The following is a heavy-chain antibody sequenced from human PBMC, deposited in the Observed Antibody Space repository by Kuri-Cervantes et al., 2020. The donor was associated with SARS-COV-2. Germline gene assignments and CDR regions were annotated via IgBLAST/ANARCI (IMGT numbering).Heavy chain of an antibody. D-gene: IGHD6-13*01. CDR3: ARRRADGYYYGMDV. V-gene: IGHV5-10-1*01. CDR2: IDPTDSYT. J-gene: IGHJ6*02. Sequence: KVSCKGSGYTFPRHWIDWVRQMPGKGLEWIGRIDPTDSYTNYSPSFQGHVTISADKSINTAYLQWSSLKASDTAMYYCARRRADGYYYGMDVWGQGTTVTVSS. CDR1: GYTFPRHW.